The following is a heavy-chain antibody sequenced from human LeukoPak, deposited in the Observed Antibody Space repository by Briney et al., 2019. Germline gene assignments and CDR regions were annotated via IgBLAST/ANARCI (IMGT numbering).Heavy chain of an antibody. J-gene: IGHJ4*02. CDR3: ARDSSGWPHHNYYFDY. CDR1: GGTFSSYA. D-gene: IGHD6-19*01. Sequence: SVKVSCKASGGTFSSYAISWVRQAPGQGLEWMGGIIPIFGTANYAQKFQGRVTITADESTSTAYMELSSLRSEDTAVYYCARDSSGWPHHNYYFDYWGQGTLVTVSS. CDR2: IIPIFGTA. V-gene: IGHV1-69*13.